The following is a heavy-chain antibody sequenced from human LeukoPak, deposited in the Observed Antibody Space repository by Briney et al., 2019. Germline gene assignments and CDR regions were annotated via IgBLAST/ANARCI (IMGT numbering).Heavy chain of an antibody. J-gene: IGHJ4*02. V-gene: IGHV4-38-2*02. CDR3: ARVTGYVMEDYFDY. D-gene: IGHD6-13*01. CDR2: IYHSGST. CDR1: GYSISSGYY. Sequence: SETLSLTCTVSGYSISSGYYWGWIRQPPGKGLEWIGSIYHSGSTYYNPSLKSRVTISVDTSKNQFSLRLSSVTAADTTVYYCARVTGYVMEDYFDYWGQGTLVTVSS.